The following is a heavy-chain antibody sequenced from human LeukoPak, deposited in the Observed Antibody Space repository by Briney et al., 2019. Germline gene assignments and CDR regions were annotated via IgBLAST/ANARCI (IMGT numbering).Heavy chain of an antibody. Sequence: SETLSLTCAVYGGSFSGYYWSWIRQPPGKGLEWIGEINHSGSTNYNPSLKSRVTISVDTSKNQFSLKLSSVTAADTAVYYCARGRYFSRTSCYFGRVNRFDPWGQGTLGTVSS. CDR2: INHSGST. V-gene: IGHV4-34*01. J-gene: IGHJ5*02. CDR3: ARGRYFSRTSCYFGRVNRFDP. D-gene: IGHD2-2*01. CDR1: GGSFSGYY.